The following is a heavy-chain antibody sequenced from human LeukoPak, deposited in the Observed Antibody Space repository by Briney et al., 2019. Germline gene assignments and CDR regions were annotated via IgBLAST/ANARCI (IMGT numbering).Heavy chain of an antibody. Sequence: GGSLRLSCAASGFTFSSYGMHWVRQAPGKGLEWVAVISYDGSNKYYADSVRGRFTISRDNSKNTLYLQMNSLRAEDTAVYYCAKGSWELASYWGQGTLVTVSS. V-gene: IGHV3-30*18. J-gene: IGHJ4*02. CDR3: AKGSWELASY. D-gene: IGHD1-26*01. CDR1: GFTFSSYG. CDR2: ISYDGSNK.